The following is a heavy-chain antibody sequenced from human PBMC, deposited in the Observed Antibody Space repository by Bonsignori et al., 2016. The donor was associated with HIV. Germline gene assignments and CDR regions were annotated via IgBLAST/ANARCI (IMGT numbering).Heavy chain of an antibody. Sequence: SQTLSLTCAISGDSVSNDAAAWTWIRQSPSRGLEWLARTYYRSDWYYDYAASVTSRATISPDTSKNQFSLQLHSVTPEDTAVYYCGRARLVRGSPWVWEPDSWGRGILVTVSS. D-gene: IGHD3-10*01. CDR3: GRARLVRGSPWVWEPDS. CDR2: TYYRSDWYY. V-gene: IGHV6-1*01. CDR1: GDSVSNDAAA. J-gene: IGHJ4*02.